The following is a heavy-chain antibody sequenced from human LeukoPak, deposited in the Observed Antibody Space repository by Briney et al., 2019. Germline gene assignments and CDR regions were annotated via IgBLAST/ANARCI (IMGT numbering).Heavy chain of an antibody. D-gene: IGHD3-22*01. J-gene: IGHJ4*02. CDR3: AAPHYYDSSGFDY. CDR1: GYTFTGYY. Sequence: ASVKVSCKASGYTFTGYYLHWVRQAPGQGLEWMGWIKSNSGDTNYAQKFEGRVTMTRDTSITTAYMELSRLRSDDTAVYYCAAPHYYDSSGFDYWGQGTLVTVSS. V-gene: IGHV1-2*02. CDR2: IKSNSGDT.